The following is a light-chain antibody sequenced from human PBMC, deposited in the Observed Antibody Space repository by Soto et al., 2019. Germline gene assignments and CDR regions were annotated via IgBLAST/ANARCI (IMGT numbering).Light chain of an antibody. V-gene: IGKV1-39*01. CDR1: QSISSY. CDR3: QQSYSTPFT. J-gene: IGKJ4*01. Sequence: DIQMTQSPSSLSASVGDRVTITCRASQSISSYLNWYQQKPGKAPKLRIYAASSLQSGVPSRFSGSGSGTDFTLTISSLQPEDCATYYCQQSYSTPFTFGGGTKVEIK. CDR2: AAS.